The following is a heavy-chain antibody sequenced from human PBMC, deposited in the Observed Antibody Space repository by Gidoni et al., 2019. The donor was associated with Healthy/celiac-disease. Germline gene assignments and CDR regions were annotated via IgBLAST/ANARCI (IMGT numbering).Heavy chain of an antibody. V-gene: IGHV3-33*01. D-gene: IGHD4-4*01. CDR3: ARDGREGLNYVWYYYMDV. CDR2: IWYDGSNK. CDR1: SSYG. Sequence: SSYGMHWVRQAPGKGLEWVAVIWYDGSNKYYADSVKGRFTISRDNSKNTLYLQMNSLRAEDTAVYYCARDGREGLNYVWYYYMDVWGKGTTVTVSS. J-gene: IGHJ6*03.